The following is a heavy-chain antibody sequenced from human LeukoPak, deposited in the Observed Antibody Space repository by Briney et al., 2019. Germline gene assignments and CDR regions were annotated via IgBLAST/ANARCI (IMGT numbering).Heavy chain of an antibody. CDR2: INPNSGGT. D-gene: IGHD2-2*01. Sequence: ASVKVSCKASGYTFTGYYMHWVRQAPGQGLEWMGWINPNSGGTNYAQKFQGRVTMTRDTSISTAYMELSRLRSDDTAVYYCARGERRDCSSTSCYGFDPWGQGTLVTVSS. V-gene: IGHV1-2*02. CDR3: ARGERRDCSSTSCYGFDP. J-gene: IGHJ5*02. CDR1: GYTFTGYY.